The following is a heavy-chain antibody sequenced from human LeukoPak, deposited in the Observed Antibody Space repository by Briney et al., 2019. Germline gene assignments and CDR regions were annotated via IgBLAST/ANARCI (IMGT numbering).Heavy chain of an antibody. CDR1: GFTFSSYW. CDR3: ARAPSEIGGYYPEYFRH. D-gene: IGHD3-22*01. CDR2: IKSDGST. Sequence: GGSLRLSCAASGFTFSSYWMHWVRQAPGKGLVWVSRIKSDGSTNYADSVKGRFTISRDNAKNTVSLQMNSLRAEDTGVYYCARAPSEIGGYYPEYFRHWGQGTLVTVSS. J-gene: IGHJ1*01. V-gene: IGHV3-74*01.